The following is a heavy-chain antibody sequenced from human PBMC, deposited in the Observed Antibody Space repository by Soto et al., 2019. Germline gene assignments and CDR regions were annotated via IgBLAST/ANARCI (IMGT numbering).Heavy chain of an antibody. CDR2: IYYSGST. CDR1: GGSISSYY. J-gene: IGHJ4*02. D-gene: IGHD6-19*01. CDR3: ARVRWTVAGPGHFDY. Sequence: QVQLQESGPGLVKPSETLSLTCTVSGGSISSYYWSWIRQPPGKGLEWIGYIYYSGSTNYNPSLTRRVTFSVATSKNQFSLRLSSVTAADTAVYYCARVRWTVAGPGHFDYWGQGTLVTVSS. V-gene: IGHV4-59*01.